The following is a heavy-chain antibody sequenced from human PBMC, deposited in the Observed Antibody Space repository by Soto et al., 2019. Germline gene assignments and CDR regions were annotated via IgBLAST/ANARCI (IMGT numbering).Heavy chain of an antibody. CDR3: ARDPGPTSCYACASGMDV. Sequence: QVQLVQSGAEVKKPGASVKVSCKASGYTFTSYGISWVRQAPGQGLEWRGWISAYNGNTNYAQKLQGRVTMTTDTSTSTAYMELMSLRSDDTAVYYCARDPGPTSCYACASGMDVWGQGTTVTVSS. V-gene: IGHV1-18*01. D-gene: IGHD2-2*01. CDR1: GYTFTSYG. CDR2: ISAYNGNT. J-gene: IGHJ6*02.